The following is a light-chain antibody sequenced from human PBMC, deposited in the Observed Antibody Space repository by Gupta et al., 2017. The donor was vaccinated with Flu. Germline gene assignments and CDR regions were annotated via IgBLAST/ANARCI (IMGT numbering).Light chain of an antibody. J-gene: IGKJ1*01. CDR2: NVS. Sequence: DVVMTQSPLSLPVTLGQPASISCRSSQSLLYSDGNTYLPLIQQRPGQSPRRLIYNVSNRDSGVPDRFSGSGSGTDFTLKISRVEAEDVGIYYCMQGAHWPWAFGQGTKVEIK. CDR1: QSLLYSDGNTY. CDR3: MQGAHWPWA. V-gene: IGKV2-30*01.